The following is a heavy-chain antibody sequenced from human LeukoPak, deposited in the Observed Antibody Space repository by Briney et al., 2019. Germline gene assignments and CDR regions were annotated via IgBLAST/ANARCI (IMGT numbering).Heavy chain of an antibody. CDR3: ARLAGISAAGDY. V-gene: IGHV1-2*02. CDR2: INPNSGGT. J-gene: IGHJ4*02. D-gene: IGHD6-13*01. Sequence: ASVQVSCKASGYAFTGYYMHWVRQAPGQGLEWMGWINPNSGGTNYAQHFQGRVTMTRDTSISIAYMELSRLRSDDTAVYYCARLAGISAAGDYWGQGTLVTVSS. CDR1: GYAFTGYY.